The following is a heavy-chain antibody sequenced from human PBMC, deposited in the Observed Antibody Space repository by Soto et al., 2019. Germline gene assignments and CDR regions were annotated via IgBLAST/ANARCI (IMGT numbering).Heavy chain of an antibody. J-gene: IGHJ4*02. V-gene: IGHV1-18*01. CDR3: ARGGQLCY. CDR2: ISGYNGDT. Sequence: QVQLVQSGAEVKKPGASVKVSCKASGYTFTNYGFSWVRQAPGQGLEWMGWISGYNGDTNYAERLQGRVTMTTDTSTSTACMELKSLRYDDPAVYYCARGGQLCYWGQGTPVTVSS. D-gene: IGHD6-6*01. CDR1: GYTFTNYG.